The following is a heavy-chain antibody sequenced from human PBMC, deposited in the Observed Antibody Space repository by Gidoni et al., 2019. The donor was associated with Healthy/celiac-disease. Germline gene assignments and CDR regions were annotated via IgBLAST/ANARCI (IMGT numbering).Heavy chain of an antibody. D-gene: IGHD4-17*01. CDR2: ISYDGSNK. J-gene: IGHJ4*02. V-gene: IGHV3-30-3*01. CDR3: ARQTTVTTDGPGYFDY. CDR1: GFTFSRYA. Sequence: QVQLVESGGGVVQPGRSLRLSCAASGFTFSRYAMHWVRQAPGKGLEWVAVISYDGSNKYYADSVKGRFTISRDNSKNTLYLQMNSLRAEDTAVYYCARQTTVTTDGPGYFDYWGQGTLVTVSS.